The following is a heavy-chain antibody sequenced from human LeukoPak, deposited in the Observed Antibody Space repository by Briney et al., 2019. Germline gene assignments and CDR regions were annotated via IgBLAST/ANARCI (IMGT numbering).Heavy chain of an antibody. CDR2: IYYSGST. CDR1: GGSISYSY. Sequence: SETLSLTCTVSGGSISYSYWSWIRQPPGKGLEWIGYIYYSGSTNYNPSLKSRVTISVDTSKNQFSLKLSSVTAADTAVYYCARGRGDSSGWYGFDYWGQGTLVTVSS. V-gene: IGHV4-59*01. J-gene: IGHJ4*02. CDR3: ARGRGDSSGWYGFDY. D-gene: IGHD6-19*01.